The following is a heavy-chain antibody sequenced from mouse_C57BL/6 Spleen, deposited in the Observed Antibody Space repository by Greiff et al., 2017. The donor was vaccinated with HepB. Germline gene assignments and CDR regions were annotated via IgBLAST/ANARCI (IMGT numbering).Heavy chain of an antibody. J-gene: IGHJ4*01. Sequence: VQLHQSGAELVKPGASVKISCKASGYAFSSYWLTWVKQRPGKGLEWVGQIYPGDGDTNYNGKFKGKATLTADTSSSTAYMQLSSPTSEDSAVYCCARPLGSSGYAMDYWGQGTSVTVYS. CDR1: GYAFSSYW. CDR3: ARPLGSSGYAMDY. V-gene: IGHV1-80*01. CDR2: IYPGDGDT. D-gene: IGHD1-1*01.